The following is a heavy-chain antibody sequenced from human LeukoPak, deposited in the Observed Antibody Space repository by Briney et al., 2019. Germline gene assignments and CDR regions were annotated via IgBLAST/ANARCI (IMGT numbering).Heavy chain of an antibody. CDR3: ARDPEAYCGGDCYVFDY. CDR1: GFTFSSYG. V-gene: IGHV3-33*01. Sequence: GGSLRLSCAASGFTFSSYGTHWVRQAPGKGLEWVAVIWYDGSNKYYADSVKGRFTISRDNSKNTLYLQMNSLRAEDTAVYYCARDPEAYCGGDCYVFDYWGQGTLVTVSS. CDR2: IWYDGSNK. D-gene: IGHD2-21*02. J-gene: IGHJ4*02.